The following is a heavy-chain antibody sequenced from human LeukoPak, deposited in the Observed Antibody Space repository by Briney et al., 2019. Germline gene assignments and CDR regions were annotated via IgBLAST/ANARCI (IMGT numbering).Heavy chain of an antibody. Sequence: PGGSLRLSCAASKFTFSSYWMSWVRQAPGKGLEWVANIKQDRSEKNYVASVKGRFTISRDNAKNSLFLQMNSLRAEDTAVYYCVRDPSLGVVGGDYWGQGTLVTVSS. CDR1: KFTFSSYW. J-gene: IGHJ4*02. CDR3: VRDPSLGVVGGDY. CDR2: IKQDRSEK. V-gene: IGHV3-7*01. D-gene: IGHD3-16*01.